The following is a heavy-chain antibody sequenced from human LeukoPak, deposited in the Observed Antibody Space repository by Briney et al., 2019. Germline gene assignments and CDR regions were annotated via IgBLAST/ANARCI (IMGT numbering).Heavy chain of an antibody. V-gene: IGHV4-59*08. CDR3: ARHPSRVAVSGTGFDH. J-gene: IGHJ4*02. CDR1: GGSIGYYY. Sequence: SETLSLTCTVSGGSIGYYYWSWIRQPPGKGLEWIGYVYYSGSTNYNPSLKSRVTISVDTFKNQFSLRLRSVTAADTAVYYCARHPSRVAVSGTGFDHWGQGSPVTVSS. D-gene: IGHD6-19*01. CDR2: VYYSGST.